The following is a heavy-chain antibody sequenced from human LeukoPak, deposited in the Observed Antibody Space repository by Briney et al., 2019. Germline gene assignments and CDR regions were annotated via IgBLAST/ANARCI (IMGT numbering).Heavy chain of an antibody. CDR2: IWYDGSNK. CDR3: AREHCSSTICYKGTGYYYEYRDV. J-gene: IGHJ6*03. D-gene: IGHD2-2*02. CDR1: GFTFSSYG. V-gene: IGHV3-33*08. Sequence: GGSLRLSCAASGFTFSSYGMHWVRQAPGKGLEWVAVIWYDGSNKYYADSVKGRFTISRDNSKNTLYLQMKSLRADDMDVYYCAREHCSSTICYKGTGYYYEYRDVWGKGTTVTVSS.